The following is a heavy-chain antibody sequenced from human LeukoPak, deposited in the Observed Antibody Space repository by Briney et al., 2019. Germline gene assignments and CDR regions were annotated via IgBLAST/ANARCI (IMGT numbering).Heavy chain of an antibody. CDR3: ARTGSSWPNDAFDI. J-gene: IGHJ3*02. V-gene: IGHV1-2*02. Sequence: ASVKVSCKASGYTFTGYYMYWVRQAPGQGLEWMGWINPNSGGTNYAQKFQGRVTMTRDTSISTAYMELSRLRSDDTAVYYCARTGSSWPNDAFDIWGQGTMVTVSS. D-gene: IGHD6-13*01. CDR1: GYTFTGYY. CDR2: INPNSGGT.